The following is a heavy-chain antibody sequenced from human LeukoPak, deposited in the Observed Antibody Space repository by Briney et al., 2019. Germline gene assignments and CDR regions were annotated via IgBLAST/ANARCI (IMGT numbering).Heavy chain of an antibody. CDR1: GFTFSDYS. D-gene: IGHD5-24*01. V-gene: IGHV3-48*01. CDR2: IGIDSGNT. Sequence: PGGSLRLFCAASGFTFSDYSMNWVRQAPGEGLEWISYIGIDSGNTNYADSVKGRFTISGDKAKNSLYLQMNSLRVEDTAVYYCARDYKYAFDNWGQGTLVTVSS. CDR3: ARDYKYAFDN. J-gene: IGHJ4*02.